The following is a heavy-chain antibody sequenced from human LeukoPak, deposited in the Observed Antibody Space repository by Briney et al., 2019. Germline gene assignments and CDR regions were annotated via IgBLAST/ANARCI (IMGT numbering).Heavy chain of an antibody. CDR1: GGSFSGYY. V-gene: IGHV4-34*01. Sequence: SETLSLTCAVYGGSFSGYYWGWIRQPPGKGLEWIGEINHSGSTNYNPSLKNRLSISMDTSQNQFSLRLSSVTVADTAVYYCAKYIGGSMFEHWGQGALVTVSS. CDR2: INHSGST. D-gene: IGHD3-10*01. J-gene: IGHJ4*02. CDR3: AKYIGGSMFEH.